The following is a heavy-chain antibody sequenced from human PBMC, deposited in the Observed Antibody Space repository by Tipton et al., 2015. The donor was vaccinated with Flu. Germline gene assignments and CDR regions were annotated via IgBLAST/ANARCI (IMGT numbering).Heavy chain of an antibody. CDR2: TWNDGNKK. D-gene: IGHD1-14*01. Sequence: QLVQSGGGVVQPGGSLRLSCAPSGFPFSAYGMHWVRQAPGKGLEWGAVTWNDGNKKHYADSVRGRFTISKDNSKNMLFLQMNSVRAEDTAVYYCARDASTGVFDMDAWGQGATVAVSS. J-gene: IGHJ6*02. CDR1: GFPFSAYG. CDR3: ARDASTGVFDMDA. V-gene: IGHV3-33*01.